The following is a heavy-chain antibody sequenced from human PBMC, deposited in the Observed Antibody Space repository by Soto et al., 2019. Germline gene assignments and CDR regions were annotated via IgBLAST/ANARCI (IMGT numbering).Heavy chain of an antibody. Sequence: GGSLRLSCAASGFTFSTYSMNWVRQAPGKGLEWVSSISGSSTYIYYADSVKGRFTISRDNAKNSLYLQMNSLRAEDTAVYYCARDYDFWSGFYFWFDPWGQGTLDTVSS. J-gene: IGHJ5*02. CDR2: ISGSSTYI. CDR1: GFTFSTYS. V-gene: IGHV3-21*01. CDR3: ARDYDFWSGFYFWFDP. D-gene: IGHD3-3*01.